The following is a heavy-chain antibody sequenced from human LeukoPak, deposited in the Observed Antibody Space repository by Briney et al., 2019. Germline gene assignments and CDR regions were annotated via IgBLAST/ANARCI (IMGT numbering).Heavy chain of an antibody. V-gene: IGHV3-23*01. D-gene: IGHD2-2*01. CDR1: GFTFSGYG. CDR2: ISGDGGST. CDR3: ANAPYCATNRCSPTNY. Sequence: PGGPLRLSCATSGFTFSGYGMTWVRQAPGKGLGWVSPISGDGGSTFYADSVKGRFTISRDNSKNTLYLQMNSLRAEDTATYYCANAPYCATNRCSPTNYWGQGTLVTVSS. J-gene: IGHJ4*02.